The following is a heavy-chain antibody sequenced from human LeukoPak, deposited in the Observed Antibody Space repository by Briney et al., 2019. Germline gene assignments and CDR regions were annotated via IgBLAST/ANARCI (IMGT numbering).Heavy chain of an antibody. D-gene: IGHD5-24*01. CDR2: LYSGGMT. CDR3: ATMFDGYYYGYYFDY. J-gene: IGHJ4*02. CDR1: GFTVNNYY. Sequence: GGSLRLSCAASGFTVNNYYMTWVRQAPGKGVECVSILYSGGMTYYADSVKGRFTISTDTSKNTVNLQMNSLRAEDTAIYYCATMFDGYYYGYYFDYWGQGSMLTVSS. V-gene: IGHV3-53*01.